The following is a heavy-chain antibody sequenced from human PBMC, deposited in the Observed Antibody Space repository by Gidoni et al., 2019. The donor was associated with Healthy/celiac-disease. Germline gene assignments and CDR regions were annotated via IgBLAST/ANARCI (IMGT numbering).Heavy chain of an antibody. J-gene: IGHJ5*02. Sequence: HVQLQESGPGLVKPSETLSLTCTVSGGSISSYYWSWIRQPPGKGLAWIGYIYYSGSTNYNPSLKSRVTISVDTSKNQFSLKLSSVTAADTAVYYCARVNQKGNWFDPWGQGTLVTVSS. CDR3: ARVNQKGNWFDP. CDR2: IYYSGST. CDR1: GGSISSYY. V-gene: IGHV4-59*01.